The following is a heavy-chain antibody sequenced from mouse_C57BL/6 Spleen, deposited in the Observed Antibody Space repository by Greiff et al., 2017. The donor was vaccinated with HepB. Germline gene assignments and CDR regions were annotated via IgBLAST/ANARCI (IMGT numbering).Heavy chain of an antibody. V-gene: IGHV5-9-1*02. J-gene: IGHJ3*01. D-gene: IGHD2-2*01. Sequence: EVMLVESGEGLVKPGGSLKLSCAASGFTFSSYAMSWVRQTPEKRLEWVAYISSGGDYIYYADTVKGRFTISRGNARNTLYRQMSSLKSEDTAMYYCTRDQGVYGYDWFAYWGQGTLVTVSA. CDR1: GFTFSSYA. CDR3: TRDQGVYGYDWFAY. CDR2: ISSGGDYI.